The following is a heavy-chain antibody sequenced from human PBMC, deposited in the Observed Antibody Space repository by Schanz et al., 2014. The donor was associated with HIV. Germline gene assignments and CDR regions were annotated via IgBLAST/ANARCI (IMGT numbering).Heavy chain of an antibody. Sequence: VQLLEFGGGLVRPGESLRLSCLASGFTFNNYAMSWIRQAPGKGLEWVAVISYDGSNKYYADSVKGRFTISRDNSKNTLYLQMNSLRADDTAVYYCARDSGPGIYWGQGTLVTVSS. D-gene: IGHD3-10*01. V-gene: IGHV3-30*03. CDR3: ARDSGPGIY. CDR2: ISYDGSNK. CDR1: GFTFNNYA. J-gene: IGHJ4*02.